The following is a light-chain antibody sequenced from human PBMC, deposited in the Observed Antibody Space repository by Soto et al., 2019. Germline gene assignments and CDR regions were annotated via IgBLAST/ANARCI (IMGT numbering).Light chain of an antibody. Sequence: EIVLTQSPCTLSLSPGESATLSCKASESVYINSFAWYYQKPGQPPRLLIYGASTRATGIPDRFSGSGSGTDFVLSINRLEVEDSGMYYCQQYGASPFTFGPGTRVDIK. V-gene: IGKV3-20*01. J-gene: IGKJ3*01. CDR2: GAS. CDR3: QQYGASPFT. CDR1: ESVYINS.